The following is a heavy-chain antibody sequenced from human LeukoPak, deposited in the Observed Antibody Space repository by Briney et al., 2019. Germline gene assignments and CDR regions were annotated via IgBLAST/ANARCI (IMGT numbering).Heavy chain of an antibody. V-gene: IGHV4-39*01. CDR1: GGSISSSSYY. CDR2: IYYSGST. J-gene: IGHJ4*02. Sequence: PSETLSLTCTVSGGSISSSSYYWGWIRQPPGKGLEWIGSIYYSGSTYYNPSLKSRVTISVDTSKNQFSLKLSSVTAADTAVYYCARLTYDSSGYYYFDYWGQGTLVTVSS. CDR3: ARLTYDSSGYYYFDY. D-gene: IGHD3-22*01.